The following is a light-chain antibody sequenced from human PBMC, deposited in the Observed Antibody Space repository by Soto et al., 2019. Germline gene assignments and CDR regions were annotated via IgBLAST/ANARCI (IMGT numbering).Light chain of an antibody. CDR1: QSVSSN. V-gene: IGKV3-20*01. CDR3: QQYESSLT. J-gene: IGKJ4*01. Sequence: EIVMTQSPATLSVSPGEGATLSCRASQSVSSNLTWYQQKPGQAPRLLIYGASSRATGIPDRFSGSGSGTDFTLTISRLEPEDFGVYYCQQYESSLTFGGGTKVDIK. CDR2: GAS.